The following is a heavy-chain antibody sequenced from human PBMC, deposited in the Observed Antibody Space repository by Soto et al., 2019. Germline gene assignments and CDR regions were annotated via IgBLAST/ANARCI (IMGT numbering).Heavy chain of an antibody. J-gene: IGHJ2*01. Sequence: GGSLRLSFAASGFTFSSYSMNWVRQAPGKGLEWVSSISSSSSYIYYADSVKGRFTISRDNAKNSLYLQMNSLRAEDTAVYYCARGLYYYDSSGYPWYFDLWGRGTLVTVSS. D-gene: IGHD3-22*01. CDR3: ARGLYYYDSSGYPWYFDL. CDR1: GFTFSSYS. CDR2: ISSSSSYI. V-gene: IGHV3-21*01.